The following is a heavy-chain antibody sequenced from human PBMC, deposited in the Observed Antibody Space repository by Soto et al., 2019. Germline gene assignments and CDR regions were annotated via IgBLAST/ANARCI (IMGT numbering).Heavy chain of an antibody. Sequence: QVQLVQSGAEVKKPGASVKVSCKASGYTFTSHYMHWVRQAPGQGLEWMGIINPVGGFTTNAQKYQGRVAMTRDTSTSTVYMELSSLRSEDTAVYYCARVQRPYGSGSCPDYWGQGTLVTVSS. V-gene: IGHV1-46*01. CDR3: ARVQRPYGSGSCPDY. D-gene: IGHD3-10*01. J-gene: IGHJ4*02. CDR1: GYTFTSHY. CDR2: INPVGGFT.